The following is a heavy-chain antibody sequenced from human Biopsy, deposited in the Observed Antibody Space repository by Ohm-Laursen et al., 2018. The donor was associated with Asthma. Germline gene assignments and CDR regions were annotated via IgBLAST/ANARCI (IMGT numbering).Heavy chain of an antibody. CDR2: IKHDGSEK. CDR3: ARTFHFWSPYHAEHYQP. Sequence: GSLRLSCTASGFTFGDYWMSWVRQVPGKGLEWVANIKHDGSEKNHVDSLKGRFTISGDNAKNSLYLQMNSLRAEDTAVYYCARTFHFWSPYHAEHYQPWGQGTLVTVSS. CDR1: GFTFGDYW. J-gene: IGHJ1*01. D-gene: IGHD3-3*02. V-gene: IGHV3-7*01.